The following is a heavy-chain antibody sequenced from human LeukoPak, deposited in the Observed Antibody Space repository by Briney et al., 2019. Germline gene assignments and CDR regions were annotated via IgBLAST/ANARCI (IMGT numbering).Heavy chain of an antibody. V-gene: IGHV4-34*01. CDR1: GGSFSGYY. D-gene: IGHD4-17*01. CDR3: ARGLDYDDDPRGYFDY. CDR2: INHSGST. J-gene: IGHJ4*02. Sequence: SETLSLTCAVYGGSFSGYYWSWIRQPPGKGLEWIGEINHSGSTNYNPSLKSRVTISVDTSKNQFSLKLSSVTAADTAVYYCARGLDYDDDPRGYFDYWGQGTLVTVSS.